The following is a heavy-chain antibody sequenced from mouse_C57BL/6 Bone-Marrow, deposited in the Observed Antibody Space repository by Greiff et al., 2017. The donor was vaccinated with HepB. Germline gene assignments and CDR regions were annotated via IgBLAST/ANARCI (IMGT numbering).Heavy chain of an antibody. Sequence: DVMLVESGGDLVKPGGSLKLSCAASGITFSSYGMSWVRQTPDKRLEWVATISSGGSYTYYPDSVKGRFTISRDNAKNTLYLQMSSLKSEDTAMYYCASPLNYYGSGAYWGQGTLVTVSA. D-gene: IGHD1-1*01. CDR3: ASPLNYYGSGAY. CDR1: GITFSSYG. J-gene: IGHJ3*01. V-gene: IGHV5-6*02. CDR2: ISSGGSYT.